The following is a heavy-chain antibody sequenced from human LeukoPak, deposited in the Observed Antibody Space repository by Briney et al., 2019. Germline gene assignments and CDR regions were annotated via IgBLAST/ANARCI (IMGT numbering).Heavy chain of an antibody. Sequence: GGSLRLSCAASGFTFSSYGMHWVRQAPGKGLDWVAFIRYDGRNKYYADSVKGRFTISRDNSKNTLYLQMNSLRAEDTAVYYCAKDGGSTNFDLWGRGTLVTVSS. V-gene: IGHV3-30*02. J-gene: IGHJ2*01. CDR1: GFTFSSYG. CDR2: IRYDGRNK. CDR3: AKDGGSTNFDL. D-gene: IGHD5/OR15-5a*01.